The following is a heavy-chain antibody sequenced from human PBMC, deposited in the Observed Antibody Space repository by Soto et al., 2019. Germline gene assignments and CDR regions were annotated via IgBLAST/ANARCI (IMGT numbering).Heavy chain of an antibody. CDR3: ARWGYCTNGVCYNNWYDP. CDR1: GGSLSSGDYY. D-gene: IGHD2-8*01. CDR2: IYYSGST. Sequence: PWETLSLTCTVSGGSLSSGDYYWSWIRQPPAKGLECIGYIYYSGSTYYNPSLKSRVTISVDTSKNQDSPKQSSVTAADTAVNYCARWGYCTNGVCYNNWYDPWGQGTLVTVSS. V-gene: IGHV4-30-4*01. J-gene: IGHJ5*02.